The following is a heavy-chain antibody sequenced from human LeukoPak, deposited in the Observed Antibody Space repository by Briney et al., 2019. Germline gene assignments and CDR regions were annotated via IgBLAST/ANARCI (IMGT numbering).Heavy chain of an antibody. CDR1: GFTFSSYE. CDR3: ASPMGLYSYGPGGDFDL. Sequence: GGSLRLSCAASGFTFSSYEMNWVRQAPGKGLEWVSAISGSGGSTYYADSVKGRFTISRDNSKNTLYLQMNSLRGEDTAVYYCASPMGLYSYGPGGDFDLWGRGTLVTVSS. V-gene: IGHV3-23*01. J-gene: IGHJ2*01. D-gene: IGHD5-18*01. CDR2: ISGSGGST.